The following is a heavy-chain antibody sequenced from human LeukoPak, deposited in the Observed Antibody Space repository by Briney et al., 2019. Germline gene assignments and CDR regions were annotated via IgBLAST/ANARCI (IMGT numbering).Heavy chain of an antibody. D-gene: IGHD3-10*01. V-gene: IGHV3-7*01. CDR1: GFTFSSYW. CDR3: AKEGQNYYGSGSYRNYYYMDV. CDR2: IKQDGSEK. Sequence: GGSLRLSCAASGFTFSSYWMSWVRQAPGKGLEWVANIKQDGSEKYYVDSVKGRFTISRDNSKNTLYLQMNSLRAEDTAVYYCAKEGQNYYGSGSYRNYYYMDVWGKGTTVTISS. J-gene: IGHJ6*03.